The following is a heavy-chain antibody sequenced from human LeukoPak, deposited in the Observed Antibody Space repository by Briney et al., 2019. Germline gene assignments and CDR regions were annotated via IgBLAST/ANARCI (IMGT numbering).Heavy chain of an antibody. CDR1: GFTFSSYG. Sequence: GRSLRLSCAASGFTFSSYGMHWVRQAPGKGLEWVAVISYDGSNKYYADSVKGRFTISRDNSKNTLYLQMNSLRAGDTAVYYCAKLGGWYYYDSSGYYYGHYWGQGTLVTVSS. CDR2: ISYDGSNK. V-gene: IGHV3-30*18. D-gene: IGHD3-22*01. J-gene: IGHJ4*02. CDR3: AKLGGWYYYDSSGYYYGHY.